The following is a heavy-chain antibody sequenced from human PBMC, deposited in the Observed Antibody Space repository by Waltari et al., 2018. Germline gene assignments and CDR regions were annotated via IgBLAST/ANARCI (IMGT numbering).Heavy chain of an antibody. D-gene: IGHD6-13*01. CDR1: GFTFSRYW. V-gene: IGHV3-74*01. J-gene: IGHJ6*02. CDR2: SKSDGSST. Sequence: EEQLVESGGGLVQPGESLRLSCAASGFTFSRYWMDWVRQAPGKGLVWVSRSKSDGSSTIYAESVKGRFTISRDNAKNTLYVQMNRLRAEDTAVYYCARVATKTYSSPVPGRPYYYGMDVWGQGTTVTVSS. CDR3: ARVATKTYSSPVPGRPYYYGMDV.